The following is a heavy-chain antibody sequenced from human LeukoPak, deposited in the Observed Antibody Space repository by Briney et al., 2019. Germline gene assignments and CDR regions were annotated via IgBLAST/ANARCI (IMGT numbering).Heavy chain of an antibody. CDR2: ISWNSGNI. Sequence: GGSLRLSCAASGFNFHNYAMYWVRQPPGKGLEWVSGISWNSGNIDYADSVKGRFTVSRDDTKNSLFLQIDGLRTEDTALYSCAKGHSGYYYRSLFDSWGQGTLVTVSS. CDR3: AKGHSGYYYRSLFDS. CDR1: GFNFHNYA. V-gene: IGHV3-9*01. J-gene: IGHJ4*02. D-gene: IGHD3-22*01.